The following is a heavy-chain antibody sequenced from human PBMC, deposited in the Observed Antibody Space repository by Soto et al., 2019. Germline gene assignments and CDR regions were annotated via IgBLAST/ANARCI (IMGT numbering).Heavy chain of an antibody. CDR2: ISGSGGST. V-gene: IGHV3-23*01. Sequence: EVQVLESGGDLVQPGGSLRLSCAASGFTFNNYAMSWVRQAPGKGLEWVSGISGSGGSTYYADSVKGRFTISRDNSKNTPHLHMNSLRAEDTAMFYFAKAGYSSGWPRLFDFWGQGTPVTASS. CDR3: AKAGYSSGWPRLFDF. J-gene: IGHJ4*02. CDR1: GFTFNNYA. D-gene: IGHD6-19*01.